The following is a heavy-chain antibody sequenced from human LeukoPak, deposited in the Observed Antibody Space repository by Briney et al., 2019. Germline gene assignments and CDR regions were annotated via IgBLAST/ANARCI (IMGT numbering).Heavy chain of an antibody. V-gene: IGHV3-33*08. J-gene: IGHJ4*02. Sequence: TGGSLRLSCAASGFTFSSYAMHWVRQAPGKGLEWVAVIWYDGSNKYYADSVKGRFTISRDNSKNTLYLQMNSLRAEDTAVYYCARGGVAGTFDYWGQGTLVTVSS. CDR1: GFTFSSYA. D-gene: IGHD6-19*01. CDR3: ARGGVAGTFDY. CDR2: IWYDGSNK.